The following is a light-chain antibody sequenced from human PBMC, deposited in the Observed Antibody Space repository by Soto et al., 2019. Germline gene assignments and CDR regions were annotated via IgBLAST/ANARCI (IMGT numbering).Light chain of an antibody. V-gene: IGKV3D-15*01. Sequence: EIVMTQSPATLSVSPGERATLSCRASQSVSGNLAWYQQRPGQAPRLLIYGASTRATGIPARLSGSESGTEFTLTISILQSEDFAVYYGQQYNNWPPITFGQGTKLEIK. CDR1: QSVSGN. CDR3: QQYNNWPPIT. J-gene: IGKJ2*01. CDR2: GAS.